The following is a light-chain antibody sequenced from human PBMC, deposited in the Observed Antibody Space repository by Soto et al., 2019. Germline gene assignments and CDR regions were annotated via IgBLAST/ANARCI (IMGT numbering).Light chain of an antibody. CDR3: QQYENLPT. CDR2: KAS. V-gene: IGKV1-5*03. Sequence: DIQMTQSPSTIAASVGDSVTIACRASQTISSSWLAWYQQKPGKATKVLIYKASTLESGVPSLFSGSGAGTEFTLTISSLQPDDAATYYCQQYENLPTFGQGTRLEIK. J-gene: IGKJ5*01. CDR1: QTISSSW.